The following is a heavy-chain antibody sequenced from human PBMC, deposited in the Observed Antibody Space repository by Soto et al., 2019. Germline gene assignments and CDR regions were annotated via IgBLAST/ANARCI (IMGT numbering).Heavy chain of an antibody. Sequence: KPSETLSLTCSVSGGSISSSSYFWGGIRQPPGKGLEWIGSIYYSGSTYYNPSLKSRVTVSVDTSKNQFSLKLSSVTAADTAVYYCARHPSDFWFEPWGQGTLVTVSS. CDR3: ARHPSDFWFEP. CDR2: IYYSGST. V-gene: IGHV4-39*01. J-gene: IGHJ5*02. D-gene: IGHD2-21*02. CDR1: GGSISSSSYF.